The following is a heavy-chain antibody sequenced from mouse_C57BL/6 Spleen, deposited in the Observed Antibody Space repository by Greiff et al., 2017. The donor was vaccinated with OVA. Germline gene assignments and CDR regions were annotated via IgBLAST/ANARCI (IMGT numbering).Heavy chain of an antibody. Sequence: ESGPGLVKPSQSLSLTCSVTGYSITSGYYWNWIRQFPGNKLEWMGYISYDGSNNYNPSLKNRISITRDTSKNQFFLKLNSVTTEDTATYYCARDSGYVAYWGQGTLVTVSA. J-gene: IGHJ3*01. D-gene: IGHD3-2*02. CDR2: ISYDGSN. V-gene: IGHV3-6*01. CDR1: GYSITSGYY. CDR3: ARDSGYVAY.